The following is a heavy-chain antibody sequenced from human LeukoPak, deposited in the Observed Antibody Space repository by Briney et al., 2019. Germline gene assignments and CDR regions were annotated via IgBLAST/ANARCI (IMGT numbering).Heavy chain of an antibody. CDR3: AKAPVTTCSGAYCYPFAY. V-gene: IGHV3-23*01. CDR2: ISVSGNT. CDR1: GLTFSRNA. J-gene: IGHJ4*02. Sequence: GGSLRLSCAASGLTFSRNAMSWVRQAPGKGLEWVSAISVSGNTYHADSVKGRFTISRDSSKNTLYHQMNRLRAEDAAVYYGAKAPVTTCSGAYCYPFAYWGQGTLVTVSS. D-gene: IGHD2-21*01.